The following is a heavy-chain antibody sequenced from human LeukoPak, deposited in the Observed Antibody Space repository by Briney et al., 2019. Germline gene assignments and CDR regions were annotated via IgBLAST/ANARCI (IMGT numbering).Heavy chain of an antibody. Sequence: ASVKVSCKASGYTFTSYGISWARQAPGQGLEWMGWISAYNDNTNYAQKLQGRVTMTTDTSTSTAYMELRSLRSDDTAVYYCARVHYDILTGNSYFDYWGQGTLVTVSS. V-gene: IGHV1-18*01. D-gene: IGHD3-9*01. CDR3: ARVHYDILTGNSYFDY. CDR2: ISAYNDNT. J-gene: IGHJ4*02. CDR1: GYTFTSYG.